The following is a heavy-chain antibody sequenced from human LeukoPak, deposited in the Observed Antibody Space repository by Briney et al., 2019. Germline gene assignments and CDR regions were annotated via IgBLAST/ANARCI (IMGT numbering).Heavy chain of an antibody. D-gene: IGHD5-12*01. J-gene: IGHJ4*02. CDR3: ARDRGDGYDYFWDY. CDR1: GGTISTYY. CDR2: IYRTGNT. V-gene: IGHV4-59*01. Sequence: PSETLSLTCTVSGGTISTYYWSWIRQPPGKGLEWIGYIYRTGNTNYNPSLKSRVTISVDTSKNQFSLKLTSATAADTAVYYCARDRGDGYDYFWDYWGQGTLVTVSS.